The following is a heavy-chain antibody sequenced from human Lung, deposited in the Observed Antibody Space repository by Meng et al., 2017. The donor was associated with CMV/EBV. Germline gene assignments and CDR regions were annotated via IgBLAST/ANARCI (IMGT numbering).Heavy chain of an antibody. CDR3: ARVPESRYYGSESYNGMDV. V-gene: IGHV3-7*01. CDR2: IKQDGTEK. Sequence: SXTASGFTFSRFWMSWVRQAPGKGLEWVANIKQDGTEKSYVDSVKGRFTISRDNAKNSLYLQMNRLRAEDTAVYYCARVPESRYYGSESYNGMDVWXQGTXVTV. J-gene: IGHJ6*02. D-gene: IGHD3-10*01. CDR1: GFTFSRFW.